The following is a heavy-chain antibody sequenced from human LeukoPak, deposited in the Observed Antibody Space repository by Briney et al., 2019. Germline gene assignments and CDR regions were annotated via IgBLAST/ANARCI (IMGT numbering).Heavy chain of an antibody. CDR1: GFTFSSYA. CDR3: AREDGSGSYKAVY. Sequence: GGSLRLSCAASGFTFSSYAMHWVRQAPGKGLEWVAVISYDGSNKYYADSVKGRFTISRDNSKNTLYLQMNSLRSDDTAVYYCAREDGSGSYKAVYWGQGTLVTVSS. CDR2: ISYDGSNK. J-gene: IGHJ4*02. V-gene: IGHV3-30*04. D-gene: IGHD3-10*01.